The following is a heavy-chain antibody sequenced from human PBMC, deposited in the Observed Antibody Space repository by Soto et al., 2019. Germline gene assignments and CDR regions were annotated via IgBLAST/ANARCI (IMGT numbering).Heavy chain of an antibody. CDR1: GGSVSSGSYY. Sequence: QVQLQESGPGLVKPSETLSLTCTVSGGSVSSGSYYWSWIRQPPGKGLEWIGYIYYSGSTNYNPSLKSRVTISVDTSKNQFSLKLSSVTAADTAGYYCARVWMGAFDYWGQGTLVTVSS. CDR2: IYYSGST. CDR3: ARVWMGAFDY. V-gene: IGHV4-61*01. D-gene: IGHD1-26*01. J-gene: IGHJ4*02.